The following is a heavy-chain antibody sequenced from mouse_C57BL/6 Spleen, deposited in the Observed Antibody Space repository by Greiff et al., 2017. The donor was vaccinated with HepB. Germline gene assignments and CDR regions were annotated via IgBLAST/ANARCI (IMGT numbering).Heavy chain of an antibody. D-gene: IGHD1-1*01. CDR2: ILPGSGST. CDR3: ARKGVITTVVARVYYAMDY. J-gene: IGHJ4*01. CDR1: GYTFTGYW. Sequence: VQLQQSGAELMKPGASVKLSCKATGYTFTGYWIEWVKQRPGHGLEWIGEILPGSGSTTYNEKFKGKATFTADTSSNTAYMQLSSLTTEDSAIYYCARKGVITTVVARVYYAMDYWGQGTSVTVSS. V-gene: IGHV1-9*01.